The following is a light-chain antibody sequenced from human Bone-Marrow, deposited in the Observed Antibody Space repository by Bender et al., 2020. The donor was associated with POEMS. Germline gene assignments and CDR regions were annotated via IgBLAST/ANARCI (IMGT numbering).Light chain of an antibody. CDR2: EGS. CDR3: CAYEASSTLM. CDR1: SSDFGSYNL. Sequence: QSALTQPASVSGSPGQSITIPCTGTSSDFGSYNLVSWYQQVPGKAPKLIIHEGSKRPSGVSSRFSGSKSGNTASLTISGLRAEDEAHYYCCAYEASSTLMFGGGTWLTVL. J-gene: IGLJ3*02. V-gene: IGLV2-23*01.